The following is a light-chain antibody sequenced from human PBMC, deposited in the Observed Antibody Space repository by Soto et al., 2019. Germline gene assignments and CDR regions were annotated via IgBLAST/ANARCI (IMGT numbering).Light chain of an antibody. Sequence: EIVLTQSPGTLSLSPGERATLSCRASQSVRSNYLAWYQQKPGQAPRLLIYGASSRATGIPDRFSGTGSGTDFTLTISRLEPEDFAVYYRQLYGSSPPTFGQGTRLEIK. CDR3: QLYGSSPPT. J-gene: IGKJ5*01. V-gene: IGKV3-20*01. CDR1: QSVRSNY. CDR2: GAS.